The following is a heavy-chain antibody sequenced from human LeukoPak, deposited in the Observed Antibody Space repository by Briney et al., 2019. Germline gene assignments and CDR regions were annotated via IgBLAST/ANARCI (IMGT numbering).Heavy chain of an antibody. CDR1: GYTFTGYY. CDR3: VVNYYVSSGCFDY. Sequence: ASVKVSCKASGYTFTGYYMHWVRQAPGQGLEWMGWINPNSGGTNYAQKFKGRVTMTRDTFISTAYMELSRLRYDDTAVYYCVVNYYVSSGCFDYWGQGTLVTVSS. V-gene: IGHV1-2*02. D-gene: IGHD3-22*01. CDR2: INPNSGGT. J-gene: IGHJ4*02.